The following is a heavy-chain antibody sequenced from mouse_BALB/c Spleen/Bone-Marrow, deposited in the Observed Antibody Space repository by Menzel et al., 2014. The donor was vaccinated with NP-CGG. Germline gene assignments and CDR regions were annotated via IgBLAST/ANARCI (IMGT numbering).Heavy chain of an antibody. Sequence: QVQLQQSGAELVKPGVSVKLSCKASGYTFTNYYMYWVKQRPGQDLEWIGEINPSNGGTNFNEKFKSKATLTVDKSSSTAYMQLSSLTSEDSAVYYCTTLRRFAYWGQGTLVTVSA. J-gene: IGHJ3*01. V-gene: IGHV1S81*02. CDR3: TTLRRFAY. CDR1: GYTFTNYY. CDR2: INPSNGGT.